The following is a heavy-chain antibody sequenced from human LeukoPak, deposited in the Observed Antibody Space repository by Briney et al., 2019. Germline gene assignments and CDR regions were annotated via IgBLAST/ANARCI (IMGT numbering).Heavy chain of an antibody. CDR3: ARVIGYCSSTSCLGYFDY. J-gene: IGHJ4*02. Sequence: SETLSLTCTVSGGSISSYYWSWIRQPPGKGLEWVGYIYYSGSTNYNPSLKSRVTTSVDTSKNQLSLKPSSVTAADTAVYYCARVIGYCSSTSCLGYFDYWGQGTLVTVSS. D-gene: IGHD2-2*01. V-gene: IGHV4-59*08. CDR2: IYYSGST. CDR1: GGSISSYY.